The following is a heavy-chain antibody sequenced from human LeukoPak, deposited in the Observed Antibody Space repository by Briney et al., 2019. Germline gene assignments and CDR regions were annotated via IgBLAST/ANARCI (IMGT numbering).Heavy chain of an antibody. Sequence: KTSETLSLTCTVSGGSISSGGYYWSWIRQHPGKGLEWIGYIYYSGSTHYNPSLKSRVTISVDTSKNQFSLKLSSVTAADTAVYYCARLFYGDYLKFDYWGQGTLVTVSS. D-gene: IGHD4-17*01. V-gene: IGHV4-31*03. CDR1: GGSISSGGYY. CDR3: ARLFYGDYLKFDY. CDR2: IYYSGST. J-gene: IGHJ4*02.